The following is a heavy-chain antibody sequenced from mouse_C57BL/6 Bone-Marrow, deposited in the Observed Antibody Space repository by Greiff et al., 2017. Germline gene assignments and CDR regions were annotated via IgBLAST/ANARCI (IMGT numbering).Heavy chain of an antibody. Sequence: DVHLVESGPGLVKPSQSLSLTCSVTGYSITSGYYWNWIRQFPGNKLEWMGYISYDGSNNYNPSLKNRISITRDTSKNQFFLKLNSVTTEDTATYYCAREGWLLPYAMDYWGQGTSVTVSS. CDR3: AREGWLLPYAMDY. D-gene: IGHD2-3*01. CDR1: GYSITSGYY. J-gene: IGHJ4*01. V-gene: IGHV3-6*01. CDR2: ISYDGSN.